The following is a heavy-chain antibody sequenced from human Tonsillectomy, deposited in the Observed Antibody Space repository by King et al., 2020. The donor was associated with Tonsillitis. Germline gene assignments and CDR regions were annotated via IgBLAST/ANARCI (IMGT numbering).Heavy chain of an antibody. J-gene: IGHJ4*02. CDR3: ARIRYCRGGSCYYFDY. CDR2: IFSNDEK. CDR1: GFSLSNARMG. V-gene: IGHV2-26*01. Sequence: TLKESGPVLVKPTETLTLTCTVSGFSLSNARMGVSWIRQPPGKALEWLAHIFSNDEKSYSTSLKSRLTISKETSKSQVVLTMTNMEPVDTATYSCARIRYCRGGSCYYFDYWGQGTLVTVSS. D-gene: IGHD2-15*01.